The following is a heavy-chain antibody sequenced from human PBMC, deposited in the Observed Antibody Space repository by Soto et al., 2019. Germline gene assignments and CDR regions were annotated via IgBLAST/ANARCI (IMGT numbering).Heavy chain of an antibody. CDR1: GYSFTSYW. V-gene: IGHV5-51*01. CDR2: IYPGDSDT. J-gene: IGHJ4*02. D-gene: IGHD3-22*01. Sequence: PXGALKISCKGSGYSFTSYWIGWVRQMPGKGLEWMGIIYPGDSDTRYSPSFQGQVTISADKSISTAYLQWSSLKASDTAMYYCARHTPRYYYDSSGSYGFDYWGQGTLVTASS. CDR3: ARHTPRYYYDSSGSYGFDY.